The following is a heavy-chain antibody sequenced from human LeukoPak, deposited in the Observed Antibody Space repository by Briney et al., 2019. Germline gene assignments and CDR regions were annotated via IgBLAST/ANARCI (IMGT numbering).Heavy chain of an antibody. J-gene: IGHJ4*02. CDR1: GGSISSSSYY. D-gene: IGHD6-13*01. CDR2: IYYSGST. V-gene: IGHV4-39*01. CDR3: ARHSSSWYFNY. Sequence: PSETLSLTCTVSGGSISSSSYYWGWLRQPPGKGLEWIGSIYYSGSTYYNPSLKSRVTISVDTSKNQFSLKLSSVTAADTAVYYCARHSSSWYFNYWGQGTLVTVSS.